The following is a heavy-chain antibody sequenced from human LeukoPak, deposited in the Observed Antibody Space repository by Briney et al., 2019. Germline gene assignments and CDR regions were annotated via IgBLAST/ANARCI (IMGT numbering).Heavy chain of an antibody. V-gene: IGHV3-30*02. CDR2: IRYDGSNK. D-gene: IGHD6-13*01. J-gene: IGHJ2*01. CDR1: GFTFSSYG. CDR3: ARAAYSSTWYSRYFDL. Sequence: GGSLRLSCAASGFTFSSYGMHWVRQAPGKGLEWVAFIRYDGSNKYYADSVKGRFTISRDNSKNTLYLQMNSLRAEDTAVYYCARAAYSSTWYSRYFDLWGRGTLVTVSS.